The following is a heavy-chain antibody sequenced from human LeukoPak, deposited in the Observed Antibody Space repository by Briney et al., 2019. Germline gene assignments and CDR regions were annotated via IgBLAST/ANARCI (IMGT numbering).Heavy chain of an antibody. Sequence: SVKVSCKASGGTFSNYAFSWVRQAPGQGLEWMGRIIPLLGVANYTQNFQGRVTITADISTSTAYMELSSLISEDTAVYYCARVGYCSGGTCYGAIDYWGQGTLVTVSS. V-gene: IGHV1-69*04. D-gene: IGHD2-15*01. CDR1: GGTFSNYA. CDR2: IIPLLGVA. CDR3: ARVGYCSGGTCYGAIDY. J-gene: IGHJ4*02.